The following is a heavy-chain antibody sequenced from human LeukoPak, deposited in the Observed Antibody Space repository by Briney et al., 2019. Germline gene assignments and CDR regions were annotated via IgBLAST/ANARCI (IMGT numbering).Heavy chain of an antibody. D-gene: IGHD4-17*01. J-gene: IGHJ4*02. CDR2: IYTSGST. Sequence: KASETLSLTCTVSGGSISSGSYYWSWIRQPAGKGLEWIGRIYTSGSTNYNPSLKSRVTISVDTSKNQFSLKLSSVTAADTAVYYCARATVTTALLDYWGQGTLVTVSS. CDR3: ARATVTTALLDY. V-gene: IGHV4-61*02. CDR1: GGSISSGSYY.